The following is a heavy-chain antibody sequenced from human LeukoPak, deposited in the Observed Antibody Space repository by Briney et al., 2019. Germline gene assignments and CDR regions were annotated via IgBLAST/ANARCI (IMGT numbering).Heavy chain of an antibody. CDR1: GYTFTSNY. V-gene: IGHV1-2*02. Sequence: GASVKVSCKAFGYTFTSNYMHWVRQAPGQGPEWMGVISPSGGSTTYAQKFQGRVTMTRDTSISTAYMELSRLRSDDTAVYYCAREGSGYDLPDYWGQGTLVTVSS. CDR3: AREGSGYDLPDY. J-gene: IGHJ4*02. D-gene: IGHD5-12*01. CDR2: ISPSGGST.